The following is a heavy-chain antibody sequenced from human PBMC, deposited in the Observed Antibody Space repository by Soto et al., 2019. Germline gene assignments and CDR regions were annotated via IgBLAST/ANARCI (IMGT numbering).Heavy chain of an antibody. CDR1: GYTFSSYY. CDR2: INPNGGST. V-gene: IGHV1-46*01. D-gene: IGHD3-9*01. Sequence: QVQLVQSGAEVKKPGASVKVSCKASGYTFSSYYIHWVRQAPGQGLEWLGIINPNGGSTNYAQNFKGRLNVHRDTSRDTVYMDLSALTSDDTAMYYCARGLGLGDCWGQGTLVTVSS. CDR3: ARGLGLGDC. J-gene: IGHJ4*02.